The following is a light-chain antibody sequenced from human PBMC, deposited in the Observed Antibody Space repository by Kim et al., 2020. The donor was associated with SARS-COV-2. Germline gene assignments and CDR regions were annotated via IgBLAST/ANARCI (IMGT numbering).Light chain of an antibody. CDR2: KAS. V-gene: IGKV1-5*03. Sequence: DIQMTQSPAILSASVGDRVTITCRASQNINNWLAWYQQKPGKAPKLLIYKASSLESGVPSRFSGSGSGTEFTLTINSLQPDDFATYYCQQYNSYSPYTFGQGTKLEI. CDR3: QQYNSYSPYT. CDR1: QNINNW. J-gene: IGKJ2*01.